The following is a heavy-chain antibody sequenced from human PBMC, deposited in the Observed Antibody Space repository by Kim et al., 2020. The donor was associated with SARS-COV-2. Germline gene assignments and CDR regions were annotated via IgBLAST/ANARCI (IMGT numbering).Heavy chain of an antibody. CDR3: ESKRADSSGFIDS. CDR2: IHHNGNS. D-gene: IGHD3-22*01. V-gene: IGHV4-59*01. Sequence: SETLSLTCAVSGAAIDDYYWSWIRQAPGKGLEWIGYIHHNGNSNSNPSLESRVTISLDPSRNQFSLKLTYVTAADSAVYFCESKRADSSGFIDSWGQGTPVIVSS. CDR1: GAAIDDYY. J-gene: IGHJ4*02.